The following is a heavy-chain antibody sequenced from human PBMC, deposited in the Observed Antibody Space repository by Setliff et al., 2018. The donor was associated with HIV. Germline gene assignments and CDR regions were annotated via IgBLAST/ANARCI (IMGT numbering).Heavy chain of an antibody. CDR2: IYYSGST. V-gene: IGHV4-39*01. CDR3: ALSSGSYYNALDN. D-gene: IGHD3-10*01. CDR1: GGSISSSSYY. Sequence: SETLSLTCTVSGGSISSSSYYWGWIRQPPGKGLEWIGSIYYSGSTYYNPSLKSRVTISVDTSKNQFSLKLSSVTAADTAVYYCALSSGSYYNALDNWGQGTLVTVSS. J-gene: IGHJ4*02.